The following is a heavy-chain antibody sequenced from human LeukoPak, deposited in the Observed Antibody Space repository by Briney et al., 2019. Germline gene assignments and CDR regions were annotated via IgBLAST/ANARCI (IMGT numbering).Heavy chain of an antibody. D-gene: IGHD4-23*01. CDR1: GYTFTSYY. J-gene: IGHJ5*02. CDR2: INTSGGST. Sequence: GATVKVSCKASGYTFTSYYMHWVRQAPGQGLEWMGIINTSGGSTTYAQKFQGRVSVTRDTSTSTVYLEVSSLRSEDTAVYYCARSQGGNTLRFDPWGQGTLVTVSS. CDR3: ARSQGGNTLRFDP. V-gene: IGHV1-46*01.